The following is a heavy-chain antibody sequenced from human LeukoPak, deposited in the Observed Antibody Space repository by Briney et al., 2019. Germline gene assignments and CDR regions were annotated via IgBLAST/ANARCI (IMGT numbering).Heavy chain of an antibody. V-gene: IGHV4-61*09. D-gene: IGHD2-2*01. CDR2: IYTSGST. CDR3: ARQKCTSTSCLTKNAFDI. J-gene: IGHJ3*02. Sequence: SETLSLTCTVSGGSISSGGYYWSWIRQPPGKGLEWIGYIYTSGSTNYNPSLESRVTISVDTSKNQFSLDLSSVTAADTAVYYCARQKCTSTSCLTKNAFDIWGQGTMVTASS. CDR1: GGSISSGGYY.